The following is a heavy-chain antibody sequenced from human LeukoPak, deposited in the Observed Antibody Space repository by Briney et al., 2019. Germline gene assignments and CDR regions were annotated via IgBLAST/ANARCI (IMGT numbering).Heavy chain of an antibody. V-gene: IGHV4-34*01. CDR2: INHSGST. CDR1: GGSFSGYY. J-gene: IGHJ4*02. D-gene: IGHD6-19*01. CDR3: ARGGYSGWYAREDARHYYFDY. Sequence: PSGTLSLTCAVYGGSFSGYYWSWIRQPPGKGLEWIGEINHSGSTNYNPSLKSRVTISVDTSKNQFSLKLSSVTAADTAVYYCARGGYSGWYAREDARHYYFDYWGQGTLVTVSS.